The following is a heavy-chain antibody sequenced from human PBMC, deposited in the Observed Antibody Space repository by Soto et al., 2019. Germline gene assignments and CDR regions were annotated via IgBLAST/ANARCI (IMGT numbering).Heavy chain of an antibody. V-gene: IGHV2-5*01. CDR1: GFSLSTSGVG. J-gene: IGHJ5*02. D-gene: IGHD3-3*01. Sequence: QITLKESGPTLVNPTQTLTLTCTFSGFSLSTSGVGVGWIRQPPGKALEWLALIYWNDDKRYSPSLKSRLTITKDTSKNQVVLTMTNMDPVDTATYYGAHVGFYDFWSGYYIYWFDPWGQGTLVTVSS. CDR2: IYWNDDK. CDR3: AHVGFYDFWSGYYIYWFDP.